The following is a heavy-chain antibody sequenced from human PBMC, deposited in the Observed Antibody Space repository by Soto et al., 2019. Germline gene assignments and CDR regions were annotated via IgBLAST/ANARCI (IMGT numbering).Heavy chain of an antibody. CDR3: ARYKFGNTITEYYYGMDV. CDR2: IGTAGDT. D-gene: IGHD3-10*01. J-gene: IGHJ6*02. Sequence: AGGSLRLSCAASGFTFSSYDMHWVRQATGKGLEWVSAIGTAGDTYYPGSVKGRFTISRENAKNSLYLQMNSLRAEDTAVYYCARYKFGNTITEYYYGMDVWGQGTTVTVSS. V-gene: IGHV3-13*01. CDR1: GFTFSSYD.